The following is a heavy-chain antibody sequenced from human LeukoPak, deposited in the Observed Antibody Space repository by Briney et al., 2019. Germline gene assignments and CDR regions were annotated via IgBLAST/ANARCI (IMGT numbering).Heavy chain of an antibody. CDR3: ARWKLLKTHPYYFDY. D-gene: IGHD3-10*01. J-gene: IGHJ4*02. V-gene: IGHV1-18*01. CDR2: INGYNGNT. CDR1: GYTFTDYG. Sequence: ASVKVSCKASGYTFTDYGINWVRQAPGQGLEWMGWINGYNGNTYYAQKLQGRVTMTTDTSTSTAYMELRSLRSDDTAVYYCARWKLLKTHPYYFDYWGQGTLVTVSS.